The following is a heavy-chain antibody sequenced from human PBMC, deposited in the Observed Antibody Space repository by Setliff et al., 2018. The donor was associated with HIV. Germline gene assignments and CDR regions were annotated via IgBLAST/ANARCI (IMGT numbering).Heavy chain of an antibody. CDR3: AREQGSSSISIVAFDI. D-gene: IGHD6-13*01. J-gene: IGHJ3*02. V-gene: IGHV3-30*02. CDR1: GFTLGGFG. Sequence: GGSLRLSCAASGFTLGGFGMHWVRQAPGKGLEWVAFIQYDGSKQSYADSVKGRFTISRDNSKNTLYLQMNSLRAEDTAVYYCAREQGSSSISIVAFDIWGQGTMVTVSS. CDR2: IQYDGSKQ.